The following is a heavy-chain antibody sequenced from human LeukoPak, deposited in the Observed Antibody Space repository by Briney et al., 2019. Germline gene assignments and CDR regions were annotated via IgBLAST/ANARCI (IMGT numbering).Heavy chain of an antibody. CDR1: GFTFSSYA. CDR3: AKSLLTTATGTGRAFDI. CDR2: ISAGGETT. J-gene: IGHJ3*02. D-gene: IGHD1-1*01. Sequence: GGSLRLSCAASGFTFSSYAMSWVRQAPGKGLEWVSGISAGGETTFYADSVRGRLTISRDNSKNTLYLQMNSLRADDTAVYYCAKSLLTTATGTGRAFDIWGQGTMVTVSS. V-gene: IGHV3-23*01.